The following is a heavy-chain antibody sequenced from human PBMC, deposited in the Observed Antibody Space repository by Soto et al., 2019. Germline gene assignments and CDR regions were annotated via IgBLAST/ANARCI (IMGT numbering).Heavy chain of an antibody. J-gene: IGHJ4*02. Sequence: GGSLRLSCAASGFTFSSYWMHWVRQAPGKGLVWVSRIKTDGSSTNYADSVKGRFTMSRDNAKNTLYLQMNSLRAEDTAVYYCARELLDYWGQGTLVTVS. CDR3: ARELLDY. CDR1: GFTFSSYW. D-gene: IGHD2-15*01. CDR2: IKTDGSST. V-gene: IGHV3-74*01.